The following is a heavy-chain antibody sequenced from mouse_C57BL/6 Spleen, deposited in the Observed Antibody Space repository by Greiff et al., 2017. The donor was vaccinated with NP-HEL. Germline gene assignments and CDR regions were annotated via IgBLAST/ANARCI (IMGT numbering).Heavy chain of an antibody. D-gene: IGHD2-2*01. J-gene: IGHJ3*01. CDR3: ANYGYEFAY. V-gene: IGHV1-82*01. CDR1: GYAFSSSW. CDR2: IYPGDGDT. Sequence: VQLVESGPELVKPGASVKISCKASGYAFSSSWMNWVKQRPGKGLEWIGRIYPGDGDTNYNGKFKGKATLTADKSSSTAYMQLSSLTSEDSAVYFCANYGYEFAYWGQGTLVTVSA.